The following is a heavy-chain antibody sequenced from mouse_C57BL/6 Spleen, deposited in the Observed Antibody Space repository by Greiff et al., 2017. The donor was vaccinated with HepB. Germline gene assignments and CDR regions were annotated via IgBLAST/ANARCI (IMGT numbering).Heavy chain of an antibody. D-gene: IGHD6-1*01. CDR2: IHPNSGST. J-gene: IGHJ2*01. Sequence: VKQRPGQGLEWIGMIHPNSGSTNYNEKFKSKATLTVDKSSSTAYMQLSSLTSEDSAVYYCARQGSSYYFDYWGQGTTLTVSS. V-gene: IGHV1-64*01. CDR3: ARQGSSYYFDY.